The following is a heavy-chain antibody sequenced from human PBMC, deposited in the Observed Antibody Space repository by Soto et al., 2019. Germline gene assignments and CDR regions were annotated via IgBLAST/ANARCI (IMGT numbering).Heavy chain of an antibody. CDR1: GGSISSYY. CDR2: IYYSGST. V-gene: IGHV4-59*01. Sequence: SETLSLTCTVSGGSISSYYWSWIRQPTGKGLEWIGYIYYSGSTNYNPSLKSRVTISVDTSKNQFSLKLSSVTAADTAVYYCARATSQLYNVGNFDYWGQGTLVTVSS. J-gene: IGHJ4*02. CDR3: ARATSQLYNVGNFDY. D-gene: IGHD5-18*01.